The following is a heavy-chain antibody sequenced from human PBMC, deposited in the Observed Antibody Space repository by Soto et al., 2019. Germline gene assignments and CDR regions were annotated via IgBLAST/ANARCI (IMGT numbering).Heavy chain of an antibody. Sequence: SLTCTFSGGSISSYYWSWIRQPAGKGLEWIGRIYTSGSTNYNPSLKSRVTMPVDTSKKQFSLKMSSVTAADTAVYYCARETHNGSCPFDYWGEGNLVTVSS. CDR2: IYTSGST. CDR3: ARETHNGSCPFDY. CDR1: GGSISSYY. V-gene: IGHV4-4*07. D-gene: IGHD1-26*01. J-gene: IGHJ4*02.